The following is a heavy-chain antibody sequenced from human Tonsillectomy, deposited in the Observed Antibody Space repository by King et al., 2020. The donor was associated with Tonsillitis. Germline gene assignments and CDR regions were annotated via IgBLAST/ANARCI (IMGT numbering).Heavy chain of an antibody. Sequence: VPLQESGPGLVKPSQTLSLTCTVSGGSISSGDYYWSWIRQPPGKGLECIGYIYYSGTTYYNPSLKSRVTISIDTSKNQFSLKLNSVTAADTAVYYCAREGTLSSLFDYWGQGTLVTVSS. CDR3: AREGTLSSLFDY. D-gene: IGHD1-1*01. V-gene: IGHV4-30-4*01. CDR1: GGSISSGDYY. J-gene: IGHJ4*02. CDR2: IYYSGTT.